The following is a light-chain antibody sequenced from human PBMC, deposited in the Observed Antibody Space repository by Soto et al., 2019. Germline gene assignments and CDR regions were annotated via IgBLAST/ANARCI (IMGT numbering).Light chain of an antibody. CDR2: QDT. CDR1: KLGNKF. J-gene: IGLJ2*01. Sequence: SYELTQPPSVSVSPGQTASITCSGDKLGNKFAHWYQQKPGQSPVLVIYQDTKRPSGIPERFSGSNSENTATLTISGTQPMDEADYYCQAWDSSTAVVFGGGTKVTVL. V-gene: IGLV3-1*01. CDR3: QAWDSSTAVV.